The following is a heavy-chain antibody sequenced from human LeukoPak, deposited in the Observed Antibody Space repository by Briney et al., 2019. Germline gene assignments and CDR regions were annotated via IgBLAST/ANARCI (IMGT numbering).Heavy chain of an antibody. J-gene: IGHJ5*02. CDR1: GYTFTSYD. D-gene: IGHD2-2*01. CDR3: ARGLHCSKANCRRGEWFDP. CDR2: MNPDSGNT. V-gene: IGHV1-8*01. Sequence: ASVKVSCKASGYTFTSYDINWVRQATGQGLEWMGWMNPDSGNTGYAQKFQGGVTMTRNASISTAYMELSSLRSEDTAMYYCARGLHCSKANCRRGEWFDPWGQGTLVTVSS.